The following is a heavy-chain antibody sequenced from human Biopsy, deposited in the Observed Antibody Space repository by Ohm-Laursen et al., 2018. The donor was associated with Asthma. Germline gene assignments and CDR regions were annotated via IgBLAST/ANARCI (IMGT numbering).Heavy chain of an antibody. CDR1: GGTFNTYV. D-gene: IGHD2-2*01. J-gene: IGHJ4*02. Sequence: GSSVKVSCKSLGGTFNTYVIGWARPAPGQGLEWMGGINSVFGTTTYPQKFQDRVTITADDSTSTVYMELSSLRSEDTAVYYCARKAGSCISRTCYSLDFWGQGTLVTVSS. CDR2: INSVFGTT. V-gene: IGHV1-69*01. CDR3: ARKAGSCISRTCYSLDF.